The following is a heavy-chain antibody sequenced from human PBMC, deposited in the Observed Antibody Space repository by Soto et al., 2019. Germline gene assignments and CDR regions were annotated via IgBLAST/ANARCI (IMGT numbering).Heavy chain of an antibody. J-gene: IGHJ6*02. CDR1: GDSVSSNSAA. V-gene: IGHV6-1*01. D-gene: IGHD6-19*01. CDR3: ARDLVAGTYGMDV. CDR2: TYYRSKWYN. Sequence: SQTLSLTCAISGDSVSSNSAAWNWTRQSPSRDLEWLGRTYYRSKWYNDYAVSVKSRITINPDTSKNQFSLQLNSVTPEDTAVYYCARDLVAGTYGMDVWGQGTTVTVSS.